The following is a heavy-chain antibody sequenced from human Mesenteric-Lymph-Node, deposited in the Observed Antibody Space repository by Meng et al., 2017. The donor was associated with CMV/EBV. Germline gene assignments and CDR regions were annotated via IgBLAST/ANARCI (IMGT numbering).Heavy chain of an antibody. V-gene: IGHV1-8*01. CDR1: GYTFNSYD. CDR3: AGGIRGSSKYWFDP. CDR2: MNPNSGNT. D-gene: IGHD3-10*01. J-gene: IGHJ5*02. Sequence: ASVQVSCKASGYTFNSYDINWVRQATGQGLEWMGWMNPNSGNTGYAQKFQGRVTMTRNTSISTAYMELSSLGSEDTAVYYCAGGIRGSSKYWFDPWGQGTLVTVSS.